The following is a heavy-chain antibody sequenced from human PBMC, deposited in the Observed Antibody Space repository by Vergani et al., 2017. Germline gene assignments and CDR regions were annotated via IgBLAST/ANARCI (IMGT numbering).Heavy chain of an antibody. Sequence: EVQLVESGGGVVRPGGSLSLSCAASGFTFDAYAMHWVRQAPGKGLEWVSLISGDGGSTYYADSVKGRFTISRDNSKNSLYLQMNSLRTEDTALYYCAKDIGTDSSATGWDDWGEGTLVTVSS. D-gene: IGHD6-19*01. CDR2: ISGDGGST. V-gene: IGHV3-43*02. CDR1: GFTFDAYA. J-gene: IGHJ4*02. CDR3: AKDIGTDSSATGWDD.